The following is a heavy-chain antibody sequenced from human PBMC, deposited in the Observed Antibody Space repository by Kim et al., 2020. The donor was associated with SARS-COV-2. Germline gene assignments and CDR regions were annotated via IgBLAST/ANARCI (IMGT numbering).Heavy chain of an antibody. CDR2: IHRSGST. D-gene: IGHD6-6*01. Sequence: SETLSLTCAVYGGPFSDYYYNWIRQPPGKGLEWIGEIHRSGSTKYNPYLKSRVTISLDTSKNQFSLKLSSVTAAETALYDCARGKLAPRLQNWGQGALVT. V-gene: IGHV4-34*01. CDR3: ARGKLAPRLQN. J-gene: IGHJ4*02. CDR1: GGPFSDYY.